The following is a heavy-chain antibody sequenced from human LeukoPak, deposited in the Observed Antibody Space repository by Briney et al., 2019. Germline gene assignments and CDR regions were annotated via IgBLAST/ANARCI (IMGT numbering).Heavy chain of an antibody. Sequence: GGSLRLSCAASGFTFSSYGMHWVRQATGKGLEWVAFIRYDGSNKYYADSVKGRFTISRDNSKNTLYLQMNSLRAEDTAVYYCAKDRTVVEYQFDYWGQGTLVTVFS. V-gene: IGHV3-30*02. CDR1: GFTFSSYG. D-gene: IGHD3-22*01. CDR3: AKDRTVVEYQFDY. J-gene: IGHJ4*02. CDR2: IRYDGSNK.